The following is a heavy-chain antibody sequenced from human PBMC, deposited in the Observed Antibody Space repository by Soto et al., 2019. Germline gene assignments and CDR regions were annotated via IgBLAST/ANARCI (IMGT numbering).Heavy chain of an antibody. Sequence: PGGSLRLSCAVSGFTFGDHYIDWVRQAPGKGLEWIGRIRNKAHSYSTAYAASVRGRFTFSRDDSENSVYLQMNSLRAEDTAVYYCAKLRWGSDNWFDPWGQGTLVTVSS. CDR3: AKLRWGSDNWFDP. D-gene: IGHD3-10*01. CDR1: GFTFGDHY. CDR2: IRNKAHSYST. J-gene: IGHJ5*02. V-gene: IGHV3-72*01.